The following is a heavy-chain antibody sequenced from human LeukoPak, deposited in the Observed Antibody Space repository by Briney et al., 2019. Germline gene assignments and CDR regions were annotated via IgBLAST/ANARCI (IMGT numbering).Heavy chain of an antibody. CDR2: IGVAGDT. V-gene: IGHV3-13*04. J-gene: IGHJ4*02. CDR1: VFTFTNYD. Sequence: GGSLRLSCAASVFTFTNYDMHWVRQVTGKGLEWVSAIGVAGDTYYPGSVRGRFTISRENAKNSLYLQMNSLRAEDTAVYYCARELGSGWPPPIGYWGQGTLVTVSS. CDR3: ARELGSGWPPPIGY. D-gene: IGHD6-19*01.